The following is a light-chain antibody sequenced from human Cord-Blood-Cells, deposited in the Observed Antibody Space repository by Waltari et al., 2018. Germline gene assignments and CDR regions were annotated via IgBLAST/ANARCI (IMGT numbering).Light chain of an antibody. V-gene: IGLV2-8*01. CDR2: EFS. CDR1: SSDVGGYNY. J-gene: IGLJ3*02. Sequence: QSALTQPPSASGSPGQSVPISCTGTSSDVGGYNYVSWYQQHPGKAPKLMIYEFSKRPSGVPVRFSGSKSGNTASLTVSGLQAEDEADYYCSSYAGSNNLVFGGGTKLTVL. CDR3: SSYAGSNNLV.